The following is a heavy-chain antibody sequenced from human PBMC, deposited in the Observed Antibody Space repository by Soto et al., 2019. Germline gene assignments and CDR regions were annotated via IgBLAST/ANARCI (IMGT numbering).Heavy chain of an antibody. CDR2: IRSKANSYAT. Sequence: PGGSLRLSCAASGFTFSSYAMSWVRQAPGKGLEWVGRIRSKANSYATAYAASVKGRFTISRDDSKNTAYLQMNSLKTEDTAVYYCTRAVANYWGQGTLVTVSS. CDR1: GFTFSSYA. J-gene: IGHJ4*02. V-gene: IGHV3-73*01. CDR3: TRAVANY. D-gene: IGHD2-21*01.